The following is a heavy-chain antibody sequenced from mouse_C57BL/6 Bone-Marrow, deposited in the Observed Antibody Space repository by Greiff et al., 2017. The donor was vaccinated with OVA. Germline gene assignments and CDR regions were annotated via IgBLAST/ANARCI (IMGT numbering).Heavy chain of an antibody. J-gene: IGHJ3*01. CDR2: LYPGSGST. CDR3: ARGGVAWFAY. CDR1: GYTFTSYW. V-gene: IGHV1-55*01. Sequence: QVHVKQPGAELVKPGASVKMSCKASGYTFTSYWITWVKQRPGQGLELIGDLYPGSGSTNYNEKFKSKATLTVDTSSSTAYMQLSSLTSEDSAVDYCARGGVAWFAYWGQGTLVTVSA. D-gene: IGHD1-1*02.